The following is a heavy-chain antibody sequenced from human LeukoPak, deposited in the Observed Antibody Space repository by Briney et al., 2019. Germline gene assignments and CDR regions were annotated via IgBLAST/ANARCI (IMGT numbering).Heavy chain of an antibody. D-gene: IGHD3-10*01. Sequence: SETLSLTCTVSGGSISSYYWSWIRQPPGKGLEWIGYIYYSGSTNYNPSLKSRVTISVDTSKNQFSLKLSSVTAADTAVYYCARARPDYYGSGSPAVFDYWGQETPVTVSS. CDR3: ARARPDYYGSGSPAVFDY. J-gene: IGHJ4*02. CDR1: GGSISSYY. V-gene: IGHV4-59*01. CDR2: IYYSGST.